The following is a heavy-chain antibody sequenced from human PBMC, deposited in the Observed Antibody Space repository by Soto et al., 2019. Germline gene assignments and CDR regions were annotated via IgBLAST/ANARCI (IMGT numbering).Heavy chain of an antibody. CDR1: GFIFNSYG. J-gene: IGHJ4*02. CDR3: AKEFRDGFDY. Sequence: GGSLRLSCAASGFIFNSYGMHWVRQAPGKGLEWVAVISYDGSNKYYADSVKGRFTISRDNSKNTLYLQVNSLSTDDTAVYYCAKEFRDGFDYWGQGTLVTVSS. CDR2: ISYDGSNK. V-gene: IGHV3-30*18.